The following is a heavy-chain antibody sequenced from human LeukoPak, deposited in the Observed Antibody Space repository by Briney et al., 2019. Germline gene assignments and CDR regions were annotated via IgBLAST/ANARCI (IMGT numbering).Heavy chain of an antibody. D-gene: IGHD3-22*01. J-gene: IGHJ4*02. Sequence: PSQTLSLTCTVSGGSISSGGYYWSWIRQHPGKGLEWIGYIYYSGSTYYNPSLKSRVTISVDTSKNQFSLKLSSVTAADTAVYYCARASLDYDSSGYYWSRRPQQKSYYFDYWGQGTLVTVSS. CDR2: IYYSGST. CDR1: GGSISSGGYY. CDR3: ARASLDYDSSGYYWSRRPQQKSYYFDY. V-gene: IGHV4-31*03.